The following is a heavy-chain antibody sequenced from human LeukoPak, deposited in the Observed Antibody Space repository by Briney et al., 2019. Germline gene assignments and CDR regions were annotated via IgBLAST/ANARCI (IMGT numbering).Heavy chain of an antibody. Sequence: NPSETLSLTCTVSGGSISSYYWSWIRQPPGKGLEWIGYIYYSGSTNYNPSLKSRVTISVDTSKNQFSLKLSSVTAADTAVYYCARGVIVVVPAANAYYFDYWGQGTPVTVSS. V-gene: IGHV4-59*01. J-gene: IGHJ4*02. CDR2: IYYSGST. D-gene: IGHD2-2*01. CDR1: GGSISSYY. CDR3: ARGVIVVVPAANAYYFDY.